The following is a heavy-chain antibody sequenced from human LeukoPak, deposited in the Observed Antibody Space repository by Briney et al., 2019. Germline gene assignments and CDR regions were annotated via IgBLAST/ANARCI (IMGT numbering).Heavy chain of an antibody. Sequence: GGSLRLSCAASGFTFSSYGVHWVRQAPGKGLEWVAVISYDGSNKYYADSVKGRFTISRDNSKNTLYLQMNSLRAEDTAVYYCAKGAYYYDSSRFDPWGQGTLVTVSS. CDR1: GFTFSSYG. V-gene: IGHV3-30*18. D-gene: IGHD3-22*01. CDR3: AKGAYYYDSSRFDP. CDR2: ISYDGSNK. J-gene: IGHJ5*02.